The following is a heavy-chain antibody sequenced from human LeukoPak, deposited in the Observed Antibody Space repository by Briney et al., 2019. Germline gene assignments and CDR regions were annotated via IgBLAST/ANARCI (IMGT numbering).Heavy chain of an antibody. CDR3: ARFYYDILTGYYTLDY. D-gene: IGHD3-9*01. J-gene: IGHJ4*02. CDR1: GYIFTGYY. V-gene: IGHV1-2*02. CDR2: INPNSGGT. Sequence: ASVKVSCKASGYIFTGYYMHWVRQAPGQGLEWMGWINPNSGGTNYAQKFQGRVTMTRDTSISTAYMELSRLRSDDTAVYYCARFYYDILTGYYTLDYWGQGTLVTVSS.